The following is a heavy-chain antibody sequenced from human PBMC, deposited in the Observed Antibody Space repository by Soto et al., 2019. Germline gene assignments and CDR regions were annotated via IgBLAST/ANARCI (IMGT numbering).Heavy chain of an antibody. V-gene: IGHV4-59*01. CDR2: MYFNEST. J-gene: IGHJ3*02. Sequence: QVLLQESGPGLVKPSETLSLTCTVSGGSISSYFLNWIRQAPGKGLEWIGYMYFNESTNYNPSLKSRVMMSLDTSKSLFSLKLNSVTAADTAIYYCAREHKEAFEIWGQGTLVIVSS. CDR1: GGSISSYF. CDR3: AREHKEAFEI.